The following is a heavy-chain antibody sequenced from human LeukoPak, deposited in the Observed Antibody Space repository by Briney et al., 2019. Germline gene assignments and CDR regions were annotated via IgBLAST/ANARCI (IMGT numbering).Heavy chain of an antibody. CDR1: GFTFTSHG. V-gene: IGHV3-30*04. Sequence: GGSLRLSCAASGFTFTSHGMHWVRQTPGKGLEWVADTSYDGSKKDYADSVKGRFTISRDDSENTVYLQMNSLRTEDTAVYYCARDRSGTYSVDYWGLGTLVTISS. CDR2: TSYDGSKK. J-gene: IGHJ4*02. D-gene: IGHD1-26*01. CDR3: ARDRSGTYSVDY.